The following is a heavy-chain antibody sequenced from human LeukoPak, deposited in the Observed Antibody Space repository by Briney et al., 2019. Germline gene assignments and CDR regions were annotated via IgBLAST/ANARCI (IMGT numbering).Heavy chain of an antibody. CDR2: IIPTLGIA. J-gene: IGHJ4*02. CDR3: ASDSYSSGWYVGSDY. V-gene: IGHV1-69*04. D-gene: IGHD6-19*01. Sequence: SVKVSCKASGGTFSSYAISWVRQAPGQGLEWMGRIIPTLGIANYAQKFQGRVTITADKSTSTAYMELSSLRSEDTAVYYCASDSYSSGWYVGSDYWGQGTLVTVSS. CDR1: GGTFSSYA.